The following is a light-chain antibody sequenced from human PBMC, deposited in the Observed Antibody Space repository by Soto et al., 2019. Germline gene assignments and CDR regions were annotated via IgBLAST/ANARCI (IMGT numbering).Light chain of an antibody. Sequence: DIVMTQSPDSLPVSLGERATINCKSSQSVLSSSNNKDYLAWYQQKSGQPPKLLIYWASTRESGVPDRFSASGSGTDFTLTISSLQAEDVAVYYCHQYYTLPLTFGPGTKVDIK. V-gene: IGKV4-1*01. CDR2: WAS. J-gene: IGKJ3*01. CDR1: QSVLSSSNNKDY. CDR3: HQYYTLPLT.